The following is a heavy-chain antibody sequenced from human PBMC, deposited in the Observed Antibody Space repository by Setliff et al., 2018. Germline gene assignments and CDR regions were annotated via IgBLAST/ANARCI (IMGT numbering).Heavy chain of an antibody. V-gene: IGHV4-61*01. Sequence: SETLSLTCAVSDFSISSGYYWGWIRQPPGKGLEWIGYIYYSGNSNYDTNYNPSLKSRVTILSDTSKNQFSLILSSVTAADTAVYYCASERESASRQTYFDSWGQGTLVTVSS. CDR2: IYYSGNSNYDT. D-gene: IGHD2-15*01. CDR3: ASERESASRQTYFDS. CDR1: DFSISSGYY. J-gene: IGHJ4*02.